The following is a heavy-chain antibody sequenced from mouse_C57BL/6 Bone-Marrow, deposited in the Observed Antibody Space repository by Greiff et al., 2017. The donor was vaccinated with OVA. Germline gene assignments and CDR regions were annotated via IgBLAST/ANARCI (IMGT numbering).Heavy chain of an antibody. CDR1: GYTFTSYG. CDR3: ASPSYYSNYE. Sequence: QVQLQQSGAELARPGASVKLSCKASGYTFTSYGISWVKQRTGQGLEWIGEIYPRSGNTYYNEKFKGKATLTADKSSSTAYMELRSLTSEDSAVYFCASPSYYSNYEWGQGTSATVSS. CDR2: IYPRSGNT. D-gene: IGHD2-5*01. V-gene: IGHV1-81*01. J-gene: IGHJ4*01.